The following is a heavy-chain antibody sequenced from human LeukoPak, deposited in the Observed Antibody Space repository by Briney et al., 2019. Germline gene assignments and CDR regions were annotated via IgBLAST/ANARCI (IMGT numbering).Heavy chain of an antibody. CDR1: GYTFTGYY. CDR3: ARVRTQLWSSDAFDI. Sequence: ASVKVSCKASGYTFTGYYMHWVRQAPGQGLEWMGWINPNSGGTNYAQKFQGRVTMTRDTSNSTAYMELSRLRSDDTAVYYCARVRTQLWSSDAFDIWGQGIMVTVSS. J-gene: IGHJ3*02. CDR2: INPNSGGT. D-gene: IGHD5-18*01. V-gene: IGHV1-2*02.